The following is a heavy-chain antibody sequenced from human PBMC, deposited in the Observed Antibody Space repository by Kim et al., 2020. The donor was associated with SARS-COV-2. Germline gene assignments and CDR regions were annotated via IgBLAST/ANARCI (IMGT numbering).Heavy chain of an antibody. CDR1: GFTFSSYS. D-gene: IGHD4-17*01. Sequence: GGSLRLSCAASGFTFSSYSLTWVRQAPGKGLEWVSGISGSAYNTYYADSVKGRFTISIDNSKNTLYLQMNSLRAEDTAIYYCALTVTIYYYYGLDVWGQGTTVTVSS. V-gene: IGHV3-23*01. CDR3: ALTVTIYYYYGLDV. J-gene: IGHJ6*02. CDR2: ISGSAYNT.